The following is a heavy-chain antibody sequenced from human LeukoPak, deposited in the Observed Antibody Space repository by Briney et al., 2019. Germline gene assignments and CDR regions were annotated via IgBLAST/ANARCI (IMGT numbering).Heavy chain of an antibody. CDR3: AREGGAYCGGDCYSFDY. J-gene: IGHJ4*02. CDR1: GYTFTSYY. D-gene: IGHD2-21*02. V-gene: IGHV1-46*01. Sequence: ASVKVSCKASGYTFTSYYMHWVRQAPGQGLEWMGIITPSGGSTSYAQKFQGRVTMTRDTSTSTVYMELSSLRSEDTAVYYCAREGGAYCGGDCYSFDYWGQGTLVTVSS. CDR2: ITPSGGST.